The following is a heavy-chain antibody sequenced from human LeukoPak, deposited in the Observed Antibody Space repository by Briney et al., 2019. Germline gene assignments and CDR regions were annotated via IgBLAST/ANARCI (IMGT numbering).Heavy chain of an antibody. J-gene: IGHJ4*02. D-gene: IGHD1-26*01. CDR3: ARGYSGSYGRFDY. V-gene: IGHV4-59*01. Sequence: SETLSLTCTVSGVSISSYYWSWIRQPPGKGLEWIGYIYYSGSTSYNPSLKSRVTISVDTSKNQFSLKLSSVTAADTAVYYCARGYSGSYGRFDYWGQGTLVTVSS. CDR1: GVSISSYY. CDR2: IYYSGST.